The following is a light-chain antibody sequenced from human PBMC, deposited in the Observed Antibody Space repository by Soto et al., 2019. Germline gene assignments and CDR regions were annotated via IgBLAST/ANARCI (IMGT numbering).Light chain of an antibody. CDR2: SNN. CDR1: SSNIGSNY. J-gene: IGLJ2*01. CDR3: AAWDDSLSAHVV. V-gene: IGLV1-47*02. Sequence: QSALTQPPSASGTPGQRVTISCSGSSSNIGSNYVYWYQQLPGTAPKLLIYSNNQRPSGVPDRFSGSKSGTSASLAISGLRSEDEADYYCAAWDDSLSAHVVFGGGTKLTVL.